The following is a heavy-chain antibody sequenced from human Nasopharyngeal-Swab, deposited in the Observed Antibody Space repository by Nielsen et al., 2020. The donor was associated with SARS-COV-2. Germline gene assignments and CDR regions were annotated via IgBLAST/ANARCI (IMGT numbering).Heavy chain of an antibody. V-gene: IGHV4-34*01. CDR3: AREKLDFWSGYLDY. J-gene: IGHJ4*02. CDR2: INHSGST. Sequence: APGKGLEWIGEINHSGSTNYNPSLKSRVTISVDTSKNQFSLKLSSVTAADTAVYYCAREKLDFWSGYLDYWGQGTLVTVSS. D-gene: IGHD3-3*01.